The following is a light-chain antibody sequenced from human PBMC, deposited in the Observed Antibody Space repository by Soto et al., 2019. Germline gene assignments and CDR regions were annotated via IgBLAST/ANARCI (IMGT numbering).Light chain of an antibody. CDR3: QLYGSSPYT. CDR2: GAY. V-gene: IGKV3-20*01. J-gene: IGKJ2*01. CDR1: QSVSSNY. Sequence: ENVLTQSPGTLSLSPGERVTLSCRASQSVSSNYLAWYQQKPGQAPRLLIYGAYLRATGIPDRFSGSGSGHYFTLTISRLEPEDFAVYYCQLYGSSPYTFGQGTKLEMK.